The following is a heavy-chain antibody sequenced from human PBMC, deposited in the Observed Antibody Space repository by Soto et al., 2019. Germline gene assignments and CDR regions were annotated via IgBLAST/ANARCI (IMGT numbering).Heavy chain of an antibody. J-gene: IGHJ6*02. CDR1: GYSFTSYW. V-gene: IGHV5-51*01. CDR2: IYPGDSDT. CDR3: ARRKAFRAGIAGDYYSGMDV. D-gene: IGHD6-13*01. Sequence: LGESLKISCKGSGYSFTSYWIGWVRQMPGKGLDLMGIIYPGDSDTRYSPSFQGQVTISADKSISTAYLQWSSLKASDTAMYYCARRKAFRAGIAGDYYSGMDVWGQGPTVNVSS.